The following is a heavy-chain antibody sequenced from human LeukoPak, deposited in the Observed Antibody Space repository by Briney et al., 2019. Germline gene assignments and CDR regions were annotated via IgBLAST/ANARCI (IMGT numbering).Heavy chain of an antibody. CDR2: ISAYNGNT. CDR3: ARALGYCSGGSCFARDNWFDP. Sequence: ASVKASCKASGYTFTSYGISWVRQAPGQGLEWMGWISAYNGNTNYAQKLQGRVTMTTDTSTSTAYMELRSLRSDDTAVYYCARALGYCSGGSCFARDNWFDPWGQGTLVTVSS. D-gene: IGHD2-15*01. J-gene: IGHJ5*02. V-gene: IGHV1-18*01. CDR1: GYTFTSYG.